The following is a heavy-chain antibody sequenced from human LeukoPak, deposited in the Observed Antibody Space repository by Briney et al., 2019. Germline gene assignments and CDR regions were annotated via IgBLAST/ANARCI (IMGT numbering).Heavy chain of an antibody. CDR3: ARDVSAGGTNWFDP. Sequence: ASVKVSCKASGGTFSSYAISWVRQAPGQGLEWMGRIIPILGIANYAQKFQGRVTITADKSTSTAYMELSSLRSEGTAVYYCARDVSAGGTNWFDPWGQGTLVTVSS. CDR2: IIPILGIA. D-gene: IGHD3-16*01. V-gene: IGHV1-69*04. CDR1: GGTFSSYA. J-gene: IGHJ5*02.